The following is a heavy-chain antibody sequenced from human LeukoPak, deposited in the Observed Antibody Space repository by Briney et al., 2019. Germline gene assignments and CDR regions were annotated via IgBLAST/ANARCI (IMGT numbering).Heavy chain of an antibody. J-gene: IGHJ5*02. D-gene: IGHD6-19*01. CDR3: ASSWFAVTGTETNWFDP. Sequence: SETLSLTCAVYGGSFSGYYWSWIRQPPGKGLEWIGEINHSGSTNYNPSLKSRVTISVDTSKNQFSLKLSSVTAADTAVYYCASSWFAVTGTETNWFDPWGQGTLVTVSS. CDR2: INHSGST. V-gene: IGHV4-34*01. CDR1: GGSFSGYY.